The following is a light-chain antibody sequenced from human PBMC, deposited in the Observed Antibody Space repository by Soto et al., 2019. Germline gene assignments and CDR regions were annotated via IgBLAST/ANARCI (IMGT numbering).Light chain of an antibody. J-gene: IGLJ2*01. CDR1: SSDVGGYNY. CDR3: SSYTSSSTLGHVV. V-gene: IGLV2-14*01. CDR2: DVS. Sequence: QSALTQPASVSGSPGQSITISCTGTSSDVGGYNYVSWYQQHPGKAPKLMIYDVSNRPSGVSNRFSGSKSGNKASLTISGLQAEDEADYYCSSYTSSSTLGHVVFGGGTKVTVL.